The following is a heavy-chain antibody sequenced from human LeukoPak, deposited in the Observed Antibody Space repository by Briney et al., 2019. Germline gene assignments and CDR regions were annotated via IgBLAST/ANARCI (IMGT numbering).Heavy chain of an antibody. Sequence: SETLSLTCTVSGYSISSGYYWGWIRQPPGKGLEWIGSIYYSGSTYYNPSLKSRVTISVDTSKNQFSLKLSSVTAADTAVYYCPLMVYAVSDAFDIWGQGTMVTVSS. V-gene: IGHV4-38-2*02. D-gene: IGHD2-8*01. CDR1: GYSISSGYY. J-gene: IGHJ3*02. CDR3: PLMVYAVSDAFDI. CDR2: IYYSGST.